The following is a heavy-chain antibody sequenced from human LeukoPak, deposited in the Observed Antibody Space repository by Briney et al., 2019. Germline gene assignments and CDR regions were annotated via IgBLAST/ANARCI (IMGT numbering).Heavy chain of an antibody. J-gene: IGHJ4*02. D-gene: IGHD6-13*01. CDR2: IPRTGGST. CDR1: GFTFSSYA. Sequence: GGSLRLSCAASGFTFSSYAMSWVRQAPGKGLEWVSSIPRTGGSTYYADSVKGRFTISRYNSKNTLYLQMNSLRAEEPTIYYCAKELYSSSWFDYWGQGTLVTVSS. V-gene: IGHV3-23*01. CDR3: AKELYSSSWFDY.